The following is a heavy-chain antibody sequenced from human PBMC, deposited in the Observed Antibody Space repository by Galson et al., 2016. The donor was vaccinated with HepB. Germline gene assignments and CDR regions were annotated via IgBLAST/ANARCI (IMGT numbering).Heavy chain of an antibody. CDR2: IYWNDDT. D-gene: IGHD3-10*01. Sequence: PALVKPTQTLTLTCTFSGFSLNTGPVTVGWIRQPPGKALEWLALIYWNDDTRYSPSLKSRLTITKDTSRNQVVLTMSNLDPVDTATYYCVHSQRAGTFSLFDSGGQGALVTVSS. J-gene: IGHJ4*02. CDR1: GFSLNTGPVT. CDR3: VHSQRAGTFSLFDS. V-gene: IGHV2-5*01.